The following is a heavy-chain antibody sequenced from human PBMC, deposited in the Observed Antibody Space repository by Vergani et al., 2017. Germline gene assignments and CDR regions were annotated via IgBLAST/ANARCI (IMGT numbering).Heavy chain of an antibody. CDR3: AKARDPNCKGGNCYSYYYGLDL. J-gene: IGHJ6*02. CDR1: GFTFSSYA. D-gene: IGHD2-15*01. CDR2: ISGSGCNT. Sequence: EVQLLESGGGLVQPGGSLRLSCGASGFTFSSYAMTWVPQAPGRGWEWVSAISGSGCNTFYRDSGKGRFTIYRDNSKDTLYLQMNSLSVEDTAIYYWAKARDPNCKGGNCYSYYYGLDLWGQGTTVTVSS. V-gene: IGHV3-23*01.